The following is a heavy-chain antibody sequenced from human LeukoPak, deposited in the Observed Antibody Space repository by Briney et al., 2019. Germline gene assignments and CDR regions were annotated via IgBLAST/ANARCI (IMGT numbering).Heavy chain of an antibody. J-gene: IGHJ4*02. CDR2: ISGSGGST. CDR1: GFTFSTYA. V-gene: IGHV3-23*01. Sequence: GGSLRLSCVGSGFTFSTYAMRWVRQAPGKGLEWVSDISGSGGSTYHADSVKGRFTISRDNSNSTLYLQMNSLRAEDTAVYYCAKRPPYDSNMYYFDYWGQGTLVTVSA. D-gene: IGHD3-16*01. CDR3: AKRPPYDSNMYYFDY.